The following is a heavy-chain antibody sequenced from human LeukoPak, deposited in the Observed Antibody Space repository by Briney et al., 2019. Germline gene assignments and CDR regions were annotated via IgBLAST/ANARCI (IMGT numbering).Heavy chain of an antibody. D-gene: IGHD4-23*01. J-gene: IGHJ4*02. Sequence: GGSLRLSCAASGFTVSSNYMSWVRQAPGKGLEWVSGIYSGGSTYYADSVKGRFTISRDNSKNTLYLQMNSLRAEDTAVYYCARERVVTPGSPEIYYDYWGQGTLVTVSS. V-gene: IGHV3-53*01. CDR2: IYSGGST. CDR1: GFTVSSNY. CDR3: ARERVVTPGSPEIYYDY.